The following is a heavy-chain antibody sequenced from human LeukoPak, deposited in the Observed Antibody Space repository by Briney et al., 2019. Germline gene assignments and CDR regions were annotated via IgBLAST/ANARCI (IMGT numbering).Heavy chain of an antibody. D-gene: IGHD3-10*01. J-gene: IGHJ4*02. CDR2: ISGSGGST. V-gene: IGHV3-23*01. Sequence: GGPLRLSCAASGFTFSSYAMSWVRQAPGKGLEWVSAISGSGGSTYYADSVKGRFTISRDNSKNTLYLQMNSLRAEDTAVYYCAKKLLWFGEVIDYWGQGTLVTVSS. CDR3: AKKLLWFGEVIDY. CDR1: GFTFSSYA.